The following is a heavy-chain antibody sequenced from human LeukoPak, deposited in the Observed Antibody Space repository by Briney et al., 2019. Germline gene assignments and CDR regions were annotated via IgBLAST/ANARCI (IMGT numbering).Heavy chain of an antibody. D-gene: IGHD6-19*01. CDR2: MNPNSGNT. J-gene: IGHJ4*02. CDR3: TRGSSGRRDN. CDR1: GYTFSSCV. V-gene: IGHV1-8*01. Sequence: ASVKVSCKASGYTFSSCVINCVRQATGQGLEWMGWMNPNSGNTGYGQSFQGRITMTRYISIGTAYMELSNLTSEDTAIYYCTRGSSGRRDNWGQGTLVTVSA.